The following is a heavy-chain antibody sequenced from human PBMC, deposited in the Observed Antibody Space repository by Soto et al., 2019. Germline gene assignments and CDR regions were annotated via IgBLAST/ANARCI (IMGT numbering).Heavy chain of an antibody. CDR3: GRDRRFENCYNLGFDF. D-gene: IGHD1-1*01. V-gene: IGHV3-30-3*01. CDR1: GFSFSSYS. Sequence: SLRLSCAASGFSFSSYSMHWVRQAPGKGLEWVAVVSFDGSNKYYANSVKDRFTVSRDNSKNTMYVQMNSLKPEDTAVYYCGRDRRFENCYNLGFDFWGQGTLVTVSS. J-gene: IGHJ4*02. CDR2: VSFDGSNK.